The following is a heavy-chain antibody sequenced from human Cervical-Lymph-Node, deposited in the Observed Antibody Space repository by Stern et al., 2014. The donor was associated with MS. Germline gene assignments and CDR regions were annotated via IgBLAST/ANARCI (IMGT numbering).Heavy chain of an antibody. J-gene: IGHJ4*02. CDR2: IDYTGST. V-gene: IGHV4-31*03. CDR3: ARLASGLDY. Sequence: VQLVESGPGLVKPSQTLSLTCPVPGGPSTIVVYYWSWVRQFPGKGLEWIGYIDYTGSTYYSPSLESRVIMSVETSKNQFSLNLTSVTAADTAVYYCARLASGLDYWGQGTLVTVSS. CDR1: GGPSTIVVYY. D-gene: IGHD3-3*01.